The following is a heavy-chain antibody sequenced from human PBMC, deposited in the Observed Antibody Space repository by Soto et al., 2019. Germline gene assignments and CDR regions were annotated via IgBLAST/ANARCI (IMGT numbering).Heavy chain of an antibody. J-gene: IGHJ5*02. CDR2: IYVTGAV. V-gene: IGHV4-31*03. D-gene: IGHD2-21*01. Sequence: PSETLSLTCSVSGAALNRGNYYWSLIRQFPGKGLEWIGHIYVTGAVDYNPSLRDRITISQDTSERQFSLNLRLVTAADTAVYYCARLRIATNNYKWFDPWGQGTLVTVSS. CDR3: ARLRIATNNYKWFDP. CDR1: GAALNRGNYY.